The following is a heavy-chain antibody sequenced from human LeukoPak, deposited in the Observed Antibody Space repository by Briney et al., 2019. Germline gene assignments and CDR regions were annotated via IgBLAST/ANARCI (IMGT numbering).Heavy chain of an antibody. J-gene: IGHJ1*01. Sequence: SETLSLTCSVSGGSVSRSDSYWDWIRQPPGKGLEWIGTIYYSGRTYYSPSLKSRVTMSVDPSNNQFSLNLRSVTAADTAVYYCARRRYYDGSGYLEWGQGTLLSVSS. CDR3: ARRRYYDGSGYLE. V-gene: IGHV4-39*01. D-gene: IGHD3-22*01. CDR1: GGSVSRSDSY. CDR2: IYYSGRT.